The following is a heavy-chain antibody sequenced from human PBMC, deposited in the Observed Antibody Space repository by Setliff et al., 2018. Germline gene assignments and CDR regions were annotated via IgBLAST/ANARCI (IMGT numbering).Heavy chain of an antibody. CDR1: GYTFTSYG. J-gene: IGHJ6*03. V-gene: IGHV1-18*01. CDR2: ISAYNGNT. Sequence: ASVKVSCKASGYTFTSYGISWVRQAPGQGLEWMGWISAYNGNTNYAQKLQGRVTMTTDTSTSTAYMELSSLRSEDTAVYYCARARVVPAAMGYYYYMDVWGKGTTVTVSS. D-gene: IGHD2-2*01. CDR3: ARARVVPAAMGYYYYMDV.